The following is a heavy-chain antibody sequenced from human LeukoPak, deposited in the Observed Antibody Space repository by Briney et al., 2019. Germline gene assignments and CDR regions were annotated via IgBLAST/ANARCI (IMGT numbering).Heavy chain of an antibody. D-gene: IGHD3-16*01. Sequence: SQTLSLTCTVSGGSISSGSYYWSWIRQPAGKGLEWIGRIYTSGSTNYNPSLKSRVTISVDTSKNQFSLKLSSVTAADTAVYYCARPLYSHTRDAFDIWGQGTMVTVPS. V-gene: IGHV4-61*02. J-gene: IGHJ3*02. CDR3: ARPLYSHTRDAFDI. CDR1: GGSISSGSYY. CDR2: IYTSGST.